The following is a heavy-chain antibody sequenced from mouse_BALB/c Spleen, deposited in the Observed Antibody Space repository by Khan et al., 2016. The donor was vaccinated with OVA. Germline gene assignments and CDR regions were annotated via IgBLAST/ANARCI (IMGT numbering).Heavy chain of an antibody. D-gene: IGHD1-1*01. CDR2: IGPGSSSA. J-gene: IGHJ4*01. Sequence: DLVKPGASVKLSCKASGYTFTSYWINWIKQRPGQGLEWIGRIGPGSSSAYYNDMFKGKATLTVDTSSSTDYIQLSSRSSEDSAVYVCVSGTYYGRSSDAMDYWGQGTSVTVSS. CDR1: GYTFTSYW. V-gene: IGHV1S41*01. CDR3: VSGTYYGRSSDAMDY.